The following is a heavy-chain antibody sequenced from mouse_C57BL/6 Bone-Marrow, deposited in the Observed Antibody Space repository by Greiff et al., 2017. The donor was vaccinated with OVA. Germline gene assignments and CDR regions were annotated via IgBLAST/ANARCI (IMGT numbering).Heavy chain of an antibody. CDR1: GYSFTGYF. D-gene: IGHD1-1*01. CDR3: ASPYGSSPYYAMDY. Sequence: VQLQQSGPELVKPGDSVKISCRASGYSFTGYFMNWVMQSHGKSLEWIGRINPYNGDTFYNQKFKGKATLTVDKSSSTAHMELRSLTSEDSAVYYCASPYGSSPYYAMDYWGQGTSVTVSS. J-gene: IGHJ4*01. CDR2: INPYNGDT. V-gene: IGHV1-20*01.